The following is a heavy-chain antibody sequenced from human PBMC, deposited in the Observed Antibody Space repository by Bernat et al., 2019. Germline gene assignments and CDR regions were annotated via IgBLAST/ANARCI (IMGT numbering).Heavy chain of an antibody. CDR3: AKDLAYGSGNYFDY. V-gene: IGHV3-23*01. J-gene: IGHJ4*02. CDR1: GFIFSSYA. CDR2: ISGRGSST. Sequence: EVQLLESGGGLVQPGGSLRLSCAASGFIFSSYAMSWVRQAPGKGLEWVSGISGRGSSTYYADSMNGRFTISRDNSKNTLYLQMNSLRAEDTAVYYCAKDLAYGSGNYFDYWGQGTLVTVSS. D-gene: IGHD3-10*01.